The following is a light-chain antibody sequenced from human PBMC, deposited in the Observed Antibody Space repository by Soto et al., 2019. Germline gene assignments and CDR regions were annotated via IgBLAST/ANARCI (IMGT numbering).Light chain of an antibody. V-gene: IGKV3-20*01. Sequence: DIVLTQSPGTLSLSPGERATLSCRARQSVSSTYLGWYQQKPGQAPRILIYGASSRATGIPDRFSGSGSGTDFTLTISGLETEDFAVYDCQQYGSSTITFGQGTRLEIK. J-gene: IGKJ5*01. CDR1: QSVSSTY. CDR3: QQYGSSTIT. CDR2: GAS.